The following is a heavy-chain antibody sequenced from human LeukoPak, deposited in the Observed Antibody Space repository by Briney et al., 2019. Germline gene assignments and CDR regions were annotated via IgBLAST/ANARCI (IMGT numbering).Heavy chain of an antibody. CDR3: TKSVAAAGTTLIDWFDP. Sequence: GGSLRLSCAASGFSFSTYAMSWVRQAPGKGLEWVSGIIGSGASAYYADSVKGRFTISRDNSKNTLYLQMSSLRAEDTAIYYCTKSVAAAGTTLIDWFDPWGQGTLATVSS. D-gene: IGHD6-13*01. J-gene: IGHJ5*02. V-gene: IGHV3-23*01. CDR1: GFSFSTYA. CDR2: IIGSGASA.